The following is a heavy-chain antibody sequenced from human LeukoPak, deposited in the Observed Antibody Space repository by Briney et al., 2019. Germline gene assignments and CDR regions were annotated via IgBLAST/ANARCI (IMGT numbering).Heavy chain of an antibody. CDR2: IYHSGST. Sequence: SETLSLTCTVSGYSISSGYYWGWIRQPPGKGLEWIGSIYHSGSTYYNPSLKSQVTISVDTSKNQFSLKLSSVTAADTAVYYCARDMYYYDSSGYYYDAFDIWGQGTIVTVSS. V-gene: IGHV4-38-2*02. D-gene: IGHD3-22*01. J-gene: IGHJ3*02. CDR3: ARDMYYYDSSGYYYDAFDI. CDR1: GYSISSGYY.